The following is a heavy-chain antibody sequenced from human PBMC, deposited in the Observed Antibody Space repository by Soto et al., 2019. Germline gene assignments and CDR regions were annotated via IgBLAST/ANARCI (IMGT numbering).Heavy chain of an antibody. CDR2: ISCRGSIK. CDR3: ERGGGHSYVLNPYYYYGMDV. D-gene: IGHD5-18*01. V-gene: IGHV3-30-3*01. CDR1: RFTCSSYA. Sequence: PGGSLRFSRAASRFTCSSYAMHGVRQAPGKRLEWLAVISCRGSIKSYSASVKGRFTISREXSKNTMDLQMNSMRAEDTAVYYCERGGGHSYVLNPYYYYGMDVWGQGTTVTVSS. J-gene: IGHJ6*02.